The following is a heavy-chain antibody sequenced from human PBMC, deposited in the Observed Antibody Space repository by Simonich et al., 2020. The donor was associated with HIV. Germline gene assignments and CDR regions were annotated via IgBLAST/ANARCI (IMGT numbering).Heavy chain of an antibody. D-gene: IGHD6-13*01. J-gene: IGHJ1*01. Sequence: QVQLQQWGAGLLKPSETLSLTCAVYGGSFSGYYWSWIRQPPGKGLVWIGEIIHSGRTNYNPSLKSRVTISVDTSKNQFSLKLSSVTAADTAVYYCARLTAGGLGEYFQHWGQGTLVTVSS. CDR1: GGSFSGYY. V-gene: IGHV4-34*12. CDR3: ARLTAGGLGEYFQH. CDR2: IIHSGRT.